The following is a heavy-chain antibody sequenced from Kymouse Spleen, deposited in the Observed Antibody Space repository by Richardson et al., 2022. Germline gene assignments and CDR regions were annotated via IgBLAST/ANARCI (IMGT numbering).Heavy chain of an antibody. CDR1: GGSVSSGSYY. CDR2: IYYSGST. CDR3: ARDLVGENGMDV. V-gene: IGHV4-61*01. J-gene: IGHJ6*02. D-gene: IGHD1-26*01. Sequence: QVQLQESGPGLVKPSETLSLTCTVSGGSVSSGSYYWSWIRQPPGKGLEWIGYIYYSGSTNYNPSLKSRVTISVDTSKNQFSLKLSSVTAADTAVYYCARDLVGENGMDVWGQGTTVTVSS.